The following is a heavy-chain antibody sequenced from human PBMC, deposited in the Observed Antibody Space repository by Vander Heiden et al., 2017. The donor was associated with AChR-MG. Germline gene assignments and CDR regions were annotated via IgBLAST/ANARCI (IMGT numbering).Heavy chain of an antibody. CDR2: IKQDGSEK. Sequence: EVQLVESGGGLVQPGGSLRLSCAASGFTFSTYWMSWVRQAPGKGLEWVANIKQDGSEKYYVDSVKGRFTISRDNAKNTLYLQMNSLRAEDTAVYYCAREEYSSSSASSQGDYWGQGTLVTVSS. V-gene: IGHV3-7*01. D-gene: IGHD6-6*01. CDR3: AREEYSSSSASSQGDY. J-gene: IGHJ4*02. CDR1: GFTFSTYW.